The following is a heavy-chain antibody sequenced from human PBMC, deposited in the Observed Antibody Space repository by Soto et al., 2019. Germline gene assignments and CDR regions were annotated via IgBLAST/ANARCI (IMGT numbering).Heavy chain of an antibody. J-gene: IGHJ4*02. V-gene: IGHV3-49*04. D-gene: IGHD1-26*01. CDR1: GFTFGDYA. CDR2: IRSKAYGGTA. CDR3: TRVEYFRYSGSYFPFDY. Sequence: PGGSLRLSCSASGFTFGDYAMSWVRQAPGKGLEWISFIRSKAYGGTAEYAASVRGRFTVSRDDSKSSASLRMNSLKTEDTGVYFCTRVEYFRYSGSYFPFDYWGQGILVTVSS.